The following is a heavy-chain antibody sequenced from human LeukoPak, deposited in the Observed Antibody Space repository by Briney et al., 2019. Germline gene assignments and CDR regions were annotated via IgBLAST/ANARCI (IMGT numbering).Heavy chain of an antibody. D-gene: IGHD2-2*01. V-gene: IGHV3-33*01. J-gene: IGHJ3*02. Sequence: PGGSLRLSCAASGFPFSIFGMHWVRQAPGKGLEWVAVVWHDDNQKYYADSVKGRFTISRDNSKNTLYLQMNSLRAEDTAVYYCARVGCSSTSCSHDAFDIWGQGTMVTVSS. CDR2: VWHDDNQK. CDR1: GFPFSIFG. CDR3: ARVGCSSTSCSHDAFDI.